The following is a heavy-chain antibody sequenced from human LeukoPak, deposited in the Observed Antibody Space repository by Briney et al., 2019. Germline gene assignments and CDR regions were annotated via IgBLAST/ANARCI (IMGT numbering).Heavy chain of an antibody. D-gene: IGHD5-24*01. CDR1: GGTFSSYA. Sequence: GASVKVSCKASGGTFSSYAISWVRQAPGQGLEWMGGITPIFGTANYAQKFQGRVTITADESTSTAYMELSSLRSEDTAVYYCARDRDRDGYNYDYWGQGTLVTVSS. CDR2: ITPIFGTA. V-gene: IGHV1-69*13. CDR3: ARDRDRDGYNYDY. J-gene: IGHJ4*02.